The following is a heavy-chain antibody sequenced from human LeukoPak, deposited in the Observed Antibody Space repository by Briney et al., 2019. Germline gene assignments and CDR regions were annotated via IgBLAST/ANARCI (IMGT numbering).Heavy chain of an antibody. V-gene: IGHV4-31*03. CDR1: GGSISSGGYY. CDR3: AAGQPRWYFDY. J-gene: IGHJ4*02. CDR2: IYYSGST. Sequence: SQTLSLTCTVSGGSISSGGYYWSWIRQHPGKGLEWIGYIYYSGSTYDNPSLKSRVTISVDTSKNQFSLKLSSVTAADTAVYYCAAGQPRWYFDYWGQGTLVTVSS.